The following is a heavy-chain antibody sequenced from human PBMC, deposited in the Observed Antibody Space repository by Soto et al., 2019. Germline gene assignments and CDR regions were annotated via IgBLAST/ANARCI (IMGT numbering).Heavy chain of an antibody. CDR1: GFTFSSYA. D-gene: IGHD2-15*01. V-gene: IGHV3-23*01. CDR2: ISGSGGST. Sequence: GGSLRLSCAASGFTFSSYAMSWVRQAPGKGLEWVSAISGSGGSTYYADSVKGRFTISRDNSKNTLYLQMNGLRAEDTAVYYCAKDPGRYCSGGSCYSFDYWGQGTLVTVSS. J-gene: IGHJ4*02. CDR3: AKDPGRYCSGGSCYSFDY.